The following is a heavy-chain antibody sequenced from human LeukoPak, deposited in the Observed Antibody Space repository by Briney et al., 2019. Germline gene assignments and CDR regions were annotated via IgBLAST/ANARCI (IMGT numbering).Heavy chain of an antibody. CDR3: AKGGTYYDILTGYNFDY. CDR1: GFTFRSIE. J-gene: IGHJ4*02. CDR2: ISGSGGST. V-gene: IGHV3-23*01. D-gene: IGHD3-9*01. Sequence: SGGSLRLSCAVSGFTFRSIEMHWVRQAPGKGLEWVSAISGSGGSTYYADSVKGRFTISRDNSKNTLYLQMNSLRAEDTAVYYCAKGGTYYDILTGYNFDYWGQGTLVTVSS.